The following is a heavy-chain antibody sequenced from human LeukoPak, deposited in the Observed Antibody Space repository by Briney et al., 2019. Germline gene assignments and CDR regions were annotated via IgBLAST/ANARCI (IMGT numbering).Heavy chain of an antibody. Sequence: GGSLRLSCAASGLTFSSYSMNWVRQAPGKGLEWVSYISSSSSTIYYADSVKGRFTISRDNAKNSLYLQMNSLRAEDTAVYYCARDSIRGGGLRYFDWLYYFDYWGQGTLVTVSS. CDR2: ISSSSSTI. D-gene: IGHD3-9*01. J-gene: IGHJ4*02. CDR1: GLTFSSYS. V-gene: IGHV3-48*01. CDR3: ARDSIRGGGLRYFDWLYYFDY.